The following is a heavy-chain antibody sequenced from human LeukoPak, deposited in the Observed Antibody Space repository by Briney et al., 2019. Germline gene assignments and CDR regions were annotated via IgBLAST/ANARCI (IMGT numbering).Heavy chain of an antibody. CDR1: GGSISSSSYY. CDR2: IYYSGST. D-gene: IGHD7-27*01. CDR3: ASLKLGTVTIDY. V-gene: IGHV4-39*01. Sequence: PSETLSLTCTVSGGSISSSSYYWGWIRQPPGKGLEWIGTIYYSGSTYYNPSLKSRVTIFVDTSKNQFSLKLSSVIAADTAVYYCASLKLGTVTIDYWGQGTLVTVSS. J-gene: IGHJ4*02.